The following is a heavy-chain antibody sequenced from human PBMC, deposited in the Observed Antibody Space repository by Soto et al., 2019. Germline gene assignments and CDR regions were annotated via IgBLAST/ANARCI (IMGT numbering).Heavy chain of an antibody. Sequence: SETLSLTCTVSGDSISSGSYYWSWIRQHPGKGLEWIGYIFHSGRTYYNPSLKSRVTISIDTSKNQFFLKVSSVTAADTAVYYCARDGTDPWGQGTLVTVSS. CDR1: GDSISSGSYY. J-gene: IGHJ5*02. CDR2: IFHSGRT. CDR3: ARDGTDP. V-gene: IGHV4-31*03.